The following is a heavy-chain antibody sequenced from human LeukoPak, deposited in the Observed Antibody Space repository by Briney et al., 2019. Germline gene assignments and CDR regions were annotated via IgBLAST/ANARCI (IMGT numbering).Heavy chain of an antibody. CDR2: IDPSDSYT. CDR1: GYSFTNYL. D-gene: IGHD2-2*01. Sequence: GESLKISCKVSGYSFTNYLITWVRQMPGKGLEWMGRIDPSDSYTKYSPSFQGLVSISADKSTATAYLQWSSLEASDTAMYSCARHAGDGGAFDVWGQGTMVTVSS. J-gene: IGHJ3*01. CDR3: ARHAGDGGAFDV. V-gene: IGHV5-10-1*01.